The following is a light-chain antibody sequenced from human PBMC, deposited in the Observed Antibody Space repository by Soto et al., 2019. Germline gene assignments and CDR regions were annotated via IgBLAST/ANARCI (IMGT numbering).Light chain of an antibody. CDR1: QSPLYSDGNTY. V-gene: IGKV2-30*01. CDR3: MQGAHWPYT. CDR2: KVS. J-gene: IGKJ2*01. Sequence: VVMTQSPLSLPVTLGQPASISCRSSQSPLYSDGNTYLNWFQQRPGQSPRRLIYKVSTRDSGVPDRFSGSGSGTDFTLKISRVEAEDVGVYYCMQGAHWPYTFGQGTKVDIK.